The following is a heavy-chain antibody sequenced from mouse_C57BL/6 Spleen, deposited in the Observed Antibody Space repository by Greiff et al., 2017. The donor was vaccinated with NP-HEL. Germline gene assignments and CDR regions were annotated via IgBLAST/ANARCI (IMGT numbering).Heavy chain of an antibody. CDR3: ARSLSNYGNPYWYFDV. Sequence: VQLQQPGAELVKPGASVKLSCKASGYTFTSYWMQWVKQRPGQGLEWIGEIDPSDSYTNYNQKFKGKATLTVDTSSSTAYMQLSSLTSEDSAVYYCARSLSNYGNPYWYFDVWGTGTTVTVSS. D-gene: IGHD2-5*01. CDR1: GYTFTSYW. V-gene: IGHV1-50*01. J-gene: IGHJ1*03. CDR2: IDPSDSYT.